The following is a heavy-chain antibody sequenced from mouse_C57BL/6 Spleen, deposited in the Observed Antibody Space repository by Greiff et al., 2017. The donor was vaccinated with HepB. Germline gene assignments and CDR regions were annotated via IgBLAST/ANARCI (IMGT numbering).Heavy chain of an antibody. CDR3: ARSLYSRWYFDV. J-gene: IGHJ1*03. CDR1: GFTFTDYY. Sequence: EVNVVESGGGLVQPGGSLSLSCAASGFTFTDYYMSWVRQPPGKALEWLGFIRNKANGYTTEYSASVKGRFTISRDNSQSILYLQMNALRAEDSATYYCARSLYSRWYFDVWGTGTTVTVSS. D-gene: IGHD2-5*01. CDR2: IRNKANGYTT. V-gene: IGHV7-3*01.